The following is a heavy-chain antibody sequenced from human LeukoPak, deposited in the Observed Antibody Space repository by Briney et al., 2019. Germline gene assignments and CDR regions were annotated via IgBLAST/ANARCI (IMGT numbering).Heavy chain of an antibody. CDR3: VGSRGMDYYYGMDV. CDR2: INWNGGST. V-gene: IGHV3-20*01. D-gene: IGHD2-15*01. CDR1: GFTFDDYG. Sequence: GGSLRLSSAASGFTFDDYGMRWVRQAPGKGLEWVSRINWNGGSTGYADSVKGRFTISRDNAKNSLYLQMNRLRAEDTALYHCVGSRGMDYYYGMDVWGQGTMVTVSS. J-gene: IGHJ6*02.